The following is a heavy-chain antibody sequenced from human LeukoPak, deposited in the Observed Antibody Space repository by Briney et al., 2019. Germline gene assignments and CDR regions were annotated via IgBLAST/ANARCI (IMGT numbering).Heavy chain of an antibody. V-gene: IGHV1-2*02. CDR2: INPNSGGT. CDR1: GYTFTGYY. J-gene: IGHJ3*02. CDR3: ARGLWFGELLLSPQTHDAFDI. D-gene: IGHD3-10*01. Sequence: ASVKVSCKASGYTFTGYYMHWVRQAPRQGLEWMGWINPNSGGTNYAQKFQGRVTMTRDTSISTAYMELSRLRSDDTAVYYCARGLWFGELLLSPQTHDAFDIWGQGTMVTVSS.